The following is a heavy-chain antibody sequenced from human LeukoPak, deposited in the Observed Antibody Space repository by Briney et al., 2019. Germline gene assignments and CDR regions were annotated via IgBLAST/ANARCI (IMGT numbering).Heavy chain of an antibody. CDR3: TRDQEGSDY. Sequence: GGSLRLSCVASGFTFSSYSMNWVRQAPGKGLGWVSYITRSSSAKFYADSVKGRFTISRDNAENLLYLQMNSLRAEDTAVYHCTRDQEGSDYWGQGTLVTVSS. V-gene: IGHV3-48*01. J-gene: IGHJ4*02. CDR2: ITRSSSAK. CDR1: GFTFSSYS.